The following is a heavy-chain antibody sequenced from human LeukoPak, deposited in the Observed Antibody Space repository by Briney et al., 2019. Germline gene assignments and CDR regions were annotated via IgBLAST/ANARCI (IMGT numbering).Heavy chain of an antibody. CDR1: GYNFTNYW. Sequence: GESLKISFKGSGYNFTNYWIGWVRQMPGKGLELRGLIYPAESDTRYNPAFGGQVYLSADKSSRNAYLQWSSQKDSDSPMYYRARRGADCGSATCYKFGWFDPWDQGTLVTVSS. CDR3: ARRGADCGSATCYKFGWFDP. D-gene: IGHD2-2*02. J-gene: IGHJ5*02. CDR2: IYPAESDT. V-gene: IGHV5-51*01.